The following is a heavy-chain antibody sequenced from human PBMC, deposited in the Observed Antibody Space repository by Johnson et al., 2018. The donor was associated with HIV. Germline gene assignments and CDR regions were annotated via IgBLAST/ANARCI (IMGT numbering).Heavy chain of an antibody. D-gene: IGHD3-22*01. J-gene: IGHJ3*02. CDR2: IKSKTDGGTT. V-gene: IGHV3-15*01. CDR1: GFTFSNAW. Sequence: VQLVESGGGVVQPGRSLRLSCAASGFTFSNAWMSWVRQAPGKGLEWVGRIKSKTDGGTTDYAAPVKGRFTISRDDSKNTLYLQMKSLKTEDTAVYYCTTDPTGFYSSGYYTVDAFDIWGQGTMVTVSS. CDR3: TTDPTGFYSSGYYTVDAFDI.